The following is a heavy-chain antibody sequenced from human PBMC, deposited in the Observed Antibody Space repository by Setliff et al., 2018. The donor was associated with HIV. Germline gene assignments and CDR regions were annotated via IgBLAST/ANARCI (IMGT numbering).Heavy chain of an antibody. J-gene: IGHJ4*02. D-gene: IGHD6-19*01. CDR2: IIPILSRT. CDR3: VSRTVVAGRGLPPDS. Sequence: ASVKVSCKASGGTFSSSAISWVRQAPGQGVEWMGGIIPILSRTNYAQKFQGRVTITADTSTSTAYLELSRLRSEDTALFYCVSRTVVAGRGLPPDSWGQGTLVTVS. V-gene: IGHV1-69*10. CDR1: GGTFSSSA.